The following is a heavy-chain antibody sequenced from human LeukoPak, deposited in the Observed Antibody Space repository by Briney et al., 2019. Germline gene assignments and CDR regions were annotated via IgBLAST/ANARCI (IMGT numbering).Heavy chain of an antibody. D-gene: IGHD6-13*01. CDR2: ITPIFGTA. CDR3: ARDSGFAIAAADEYFQH. V-gene: IGHV1-69*13. J-gene: IGHJ1*01. CDR1: GGTFSSYA. Sequence: SVKVSCKASGGTFSSYAISWVRQAPGQGLEWMGGITPIFGTANYAQKFQGRVTITADESTSTAYMELSSLRSEDTAVYYCARDSGFAIAAADEYFQHWGQGTLVTVSS.